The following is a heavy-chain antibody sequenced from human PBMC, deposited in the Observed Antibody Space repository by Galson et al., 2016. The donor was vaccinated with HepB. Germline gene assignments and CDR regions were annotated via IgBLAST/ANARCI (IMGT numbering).Heavy chain of an antibody. CDR1: GFTFSSHA. Sequence: SLRLSCAASGFTFSSHAMSWVRQAPGKGLEWVSAITGSGGSAYYADSVKGRFTFSRDNSKNTPYLQMNSLRAEDTAVYYCAKRSMSAVAGSFDFWGQGTLVTVSS. CDR2: ITGSGGSA. D-gene: IGHD6-19*01. J-gene: IGHJ4*02. CDR3: AKRSMSAVAGSFDF. V-gene: IGHV3-23*01.